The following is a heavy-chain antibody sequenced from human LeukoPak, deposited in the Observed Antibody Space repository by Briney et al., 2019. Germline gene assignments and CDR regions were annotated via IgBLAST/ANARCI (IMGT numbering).Heavy chain of an antibody. CDR1: GGSISSYY. Sequence: PSETLSLTCTVSGGSISSYYWSWLRQPPGKGLEWIGYIYYSGSTNYNPSLKSRVTISVDTSKNQFSLKLSSVTAADTAVYYCARVSQYYDFWSGYYQNWFDPWGQGTLVTVSS. CDR2: IYYSGST. J-gene: IGHJ5*02. D-gene: IGHD3-3*01. V-gene: IGHV4-59*01. CDR3: ARVSQYYDFWSGYYQNWFDP.